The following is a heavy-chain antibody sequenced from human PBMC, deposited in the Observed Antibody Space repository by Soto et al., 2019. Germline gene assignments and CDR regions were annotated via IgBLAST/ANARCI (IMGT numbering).Heavy chain of an antibody. J-gene: IGHJ6*02. V-gene: IGHV1-69*13. Sequence: SVKVSCKASGGTFSSDAISWVRQAPGQGLEWMGGIIPIFGTANYAQKFQGRVTITADESTSTAYMELSSLRSEDTAVYYCARGQNTIFGVVDYYYYGMDVWGQGTTVTVSS. D-gene: IGHD3-3*01. CDR2: IIPIFGTA. CDR1: GGTFSSDA. CDR3: ARGQNTIFGVVDYYYYGMDV.